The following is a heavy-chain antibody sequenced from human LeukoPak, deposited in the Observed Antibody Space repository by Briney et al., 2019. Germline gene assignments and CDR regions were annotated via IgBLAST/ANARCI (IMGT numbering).Heavy chain of an antibody. CDR3: AKHFTRGSYGYDY. V-gene: IGHV3-23*01. D-gene: IGHD5-18*01. J-gene: IGHJ4*02. Sequence: GGSLRLSCAASGFTFSSYAMSWVRQAPGKGLEWVSTISGSGGSTYYADSVKGRFTISRDNSENTLYLQMNSLRAEDTALYYCAKHFTRGSYGYDYWGQGTLVTVSS. CDR1: GFTFSSYA. CDR2: ISGSGGST.